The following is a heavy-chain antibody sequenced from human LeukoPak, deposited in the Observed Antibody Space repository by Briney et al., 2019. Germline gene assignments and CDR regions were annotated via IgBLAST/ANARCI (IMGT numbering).Heavy chain of an antibody. Sequence: PSETLSLTCAVYGGSFSGYYWSWIRQPPRKGLEWIGEINHSGSTNYKPSLKSRVTISVDTSKNQFSLKLSFMTAADTAVYYCARASGYNFGDFSADFWGQGTLVTVSS. J-gene: IGHJ4*02. V-gene: IGHV4-34*01. CDR2: INHSGST. CDR1: GGSFSGYY. D-gene: IGHD4-17*01. CDR3: ARASGYNFGDFSADF.